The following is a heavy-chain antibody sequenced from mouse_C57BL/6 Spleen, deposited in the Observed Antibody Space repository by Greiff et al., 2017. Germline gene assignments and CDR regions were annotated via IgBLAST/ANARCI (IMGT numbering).Heavy chain of an antibody. CDR3: AKGGATVVATNFDY. CDR2: IWRGGST. J-gene: IGHJ2*01. V-gene: IGHV2-5*01. Sequence: VQLQESGPGLVQPSQSLSITCTVSGFSLTSYGVHWVRQSPGKGLEWLGVIWRGGSTDYNAAFMSRLSITKDNSKSQVFFKMNSLQADDTAIYYCAKGGATVVATNFDYWGQGTTRTVSS. D-gene: IGHD1-1*01. CDR1: GFSLTSYG.